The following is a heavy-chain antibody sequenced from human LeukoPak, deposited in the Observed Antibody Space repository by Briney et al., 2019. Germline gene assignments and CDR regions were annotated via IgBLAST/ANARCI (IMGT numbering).Heavy chain of an antibody. D-gene: IGHD3-22*01. V-gene: IGHV4-61*01. Sequence: SETLSLTCTVSGASVSSASYWSWIRQPPGKGVEWIAHIYNGVNTNYNPSLKSRVTISVDTSKNQFSLRLNSVTAADTAVYYCARGTGDSCKDWGLGTLVTVSS. J-gene: IGHJ4*02. CDR2: IYNGVNT. CDR1: GASVSSASY. CDR3: ARGTGDSCKD.